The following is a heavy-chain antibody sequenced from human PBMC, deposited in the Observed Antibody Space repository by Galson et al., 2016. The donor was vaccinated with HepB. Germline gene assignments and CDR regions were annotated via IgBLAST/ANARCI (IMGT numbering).Heavy chain of an antibody. J-gene: IGHJ5*02. CDR1: GDSVSTNSAA. CDR2: TYYRSRWYN. Sequence: CAISGDSVSTNSAAWNWIRQSPSRGLEWLGRTYYRSRWYNTYALSVKSRITINPDTFKNQISLQLSPVTPEDTAVYYCARAEANWDGGGDNWFDPWGQGTLVTVSS. D-gene: IGHD7-27*01. V-gene: IGHV6-1*01. CDR3: ARAEANWDGGGDNWFDP.